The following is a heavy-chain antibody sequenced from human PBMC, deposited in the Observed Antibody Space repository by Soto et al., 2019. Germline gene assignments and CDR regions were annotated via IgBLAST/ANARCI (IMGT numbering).Heavy chain of an antibody. V-gene: IGHV3-43*01. J-gene: IGHJ6*02. CDR3: AKDGSGVPPARAWDPYYYGMDV. CDR2: ISWDGGST. CDR1: GFTFDDYT. Sequence: EVQLVESGGVVVQPGGSLRLSCAASGFTFDDYTMHWVRQAPGKGLEWVSLISWDGGSTYYADSVKGRFTISRDNSKNSLYLQMNSLRTEDTALYYCAKDGSGVPPARAWDPYYYGMDVWGQGTTVTVSS. D-gene: IGHD2-2*01.